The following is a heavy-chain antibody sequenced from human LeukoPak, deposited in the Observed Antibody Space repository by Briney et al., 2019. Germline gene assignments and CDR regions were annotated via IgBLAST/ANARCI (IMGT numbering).Heavy chain of an antibody. CDR1: GYSFTSYG. J-gene: IGHJ4*02. CDR2: ISPYNGVR. V-gene: IGHV1-18*01. Sequence: GASVKVSCKAFGYSFTSYGITWVRQAPGQGLEWMGWISPYNGVRDYAHNLQGRVTMTTDTSTSTAYVELRSLASDDTAIYYCVSGRDFDYWGQGTLLTVSS. CDR3: VSGRDFDY. D-gene: IGHD1-26*01.